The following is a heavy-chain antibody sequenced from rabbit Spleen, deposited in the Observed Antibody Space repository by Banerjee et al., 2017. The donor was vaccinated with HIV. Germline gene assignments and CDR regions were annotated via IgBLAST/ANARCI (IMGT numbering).Heavy chain of an antibody. V-gene: IGHV1S45*01. CDR1: GFSFSNKAV. J-gene: IGHJ6*01. CDR2: IYGGWSASA. Sequence: QEQLVESGGGLVKPEGSLKLSCTASGFSFSNKAVMCWVRQAPGKGLEWIACIYGGWSASAWYANWVNGRFTISSTSSTTVTLQMTSLTAADTATYFCARDSGSSFSSYGMDLWGQGTLVTVS. D-gene: IGHD8-1*01. CDR3: ARDSGSSFSSYGMDL.